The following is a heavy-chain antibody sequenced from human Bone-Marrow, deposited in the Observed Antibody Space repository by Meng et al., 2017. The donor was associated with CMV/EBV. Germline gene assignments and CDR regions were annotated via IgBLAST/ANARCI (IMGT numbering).Heavy chain of an antibody. V-gene: IGHV1-46*01. CDR1: GGTFSSYT. J-gene: IGHJ4*02. D-gene: IGHD3-22*01. Sequence: ASVKVSCKASGGTFSSYTISWVRQAPGQGLEWMGIINPSGGSTSYAQKFQGRVTMTRDTSTSTVYMELSSLRSEDEDVYYCARSKPYVSRGSLGYWGQGTLVTVSS. CDR3: ARSKPYVSRGSLGY. CDR2: INPSGGST.